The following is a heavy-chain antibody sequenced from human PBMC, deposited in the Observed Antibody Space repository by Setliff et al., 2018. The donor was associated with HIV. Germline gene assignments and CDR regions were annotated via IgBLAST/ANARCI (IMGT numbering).Heavy chain of an antibody. Sequence: SVKVSCKASGGTFSSYAISWVRQAPGQGLEWMGGIIPIFGTTNYARKFQGRVTITADESTSTAYMELSSLRSEDTAVYYCATLWLLYYDFWGQGTLVTVSS. CDR2: IIPIFGTT. J-gene: IGHJ4*02. V-gene: IGHV1-69*13. D-gene: IGHD3-10*01. CDR3: ATLWLLYYDF. CDR1: GGTFSSYA.